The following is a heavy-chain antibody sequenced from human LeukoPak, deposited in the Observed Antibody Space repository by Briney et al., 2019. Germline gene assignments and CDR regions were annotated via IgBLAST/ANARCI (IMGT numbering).Heavy chain of an antibody. CDR1: GYTFTSYG. CDR2: ISAYNGNT. V-gene: IGHV1-18*01. Sequence: ASVKVSCKASGYTFTSYGISWVRQAPGQGLEWMGWISAYNGNTNHAQKLQGRVTMTTDTSTSTAYMELRSLRSDDTAVYYCARDRAAVAGTWMGAWFDPWGQGTLVTVSS. J-gene: IGHJ5*02. CDR3: ARDRAAVAGTWMGAWFDP. D-gene: IGHD6-19*01.